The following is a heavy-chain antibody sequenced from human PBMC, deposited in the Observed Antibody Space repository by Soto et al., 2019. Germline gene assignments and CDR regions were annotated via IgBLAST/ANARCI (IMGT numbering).Heavy chain of an antibody. CDR2: IYATGTT. CDR3: VRDGTKTLRDWFDP. D-gene: IGHD1-1*01. CDR1: GASISGFY. V-gene: IGHV4-4*07. Sequence: SETLSLICTVSGASISGFYWSWIRKSAGKGLEWIGRIYATGTTDYNPSLKSRVMMSVDTSKKQFSLKLRSVTAADTAVYYCVRDGTKTLRDWFDPWGQGISVTVSS. J-gene: IGHJ5*02.